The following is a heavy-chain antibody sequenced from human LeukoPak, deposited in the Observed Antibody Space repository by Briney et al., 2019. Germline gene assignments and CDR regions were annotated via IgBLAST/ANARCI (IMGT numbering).Heavy chain of an antibody. CDR2: INPNSGDT. CDR3: ASVIAASGTRNWYFDL. CDR1: GYTFTEYY. V-gene: IGHV1-2*04. D-gene: IGHD6-13*01. Sequence: GASVKVSCKASGYTFTEYYMHWVRQAPGQGLAWMGWINPNSGDTNYAQKFQGWVTMARDTSISTAYMELSRLRSDDTAVYFCASVIAASGTRNWYFDLWGRGTLVTVSS. J-gene: IGHJ2*01.